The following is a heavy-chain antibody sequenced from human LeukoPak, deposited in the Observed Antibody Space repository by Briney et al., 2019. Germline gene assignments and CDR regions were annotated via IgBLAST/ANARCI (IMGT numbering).Heavy chain of an antibody. CDR2: IRYDGSNK. D-gene: IGHD6-13*01. CDR3: AKDPDLFYSSSWPTTY. V-gene: IGHV3-30*02. CDR1: GFTFSSYC. J-gene: IGHJ4*02. Sequence: GGSLRLSCAASGFTFSSYCMHWVRQAPGKGLEWVAFIRYDGSNKYYADSVKGRFTISRDNSKNTLYLQMNSLRAEDTAVYYCAKDPDLFYSSSWPTTYWGQGTLVTVSS.